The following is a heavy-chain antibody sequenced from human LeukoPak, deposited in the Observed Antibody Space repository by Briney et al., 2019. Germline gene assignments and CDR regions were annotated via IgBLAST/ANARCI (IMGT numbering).Heavy chain of an antibody. D-gene: IGHD3-3*01. CDR1: GGTFSSYA. Sequence: SVKVPCKASGGTFSSYAISWVRQAPGQGLEWMGGIIPIFGTANYAQKFQGRVTITADESTSTAYMELSSLRSEDTAVYYCARMTRSYDFWSGPGNYYYYMDVWGKGTTVTVSS. V-gene: IGHV1-69*13. CDR3: ARMTRSYDFWSGPGNYYYYMDV. CDR2: IIPIFGTA. J-gene: IGHJ6*03.